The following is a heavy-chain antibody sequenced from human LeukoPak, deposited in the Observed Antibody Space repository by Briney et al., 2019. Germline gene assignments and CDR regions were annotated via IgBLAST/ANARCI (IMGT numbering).Heavy chain of an antibody. D-gene: IGHD3-3*01. J-gene: IGHJ4*02. CDR2: MNPNSGNT. CDR3: AREGVLQGGYYRYYFDY. Sequence: ASVKVSCKASGYTFTSYDINWVRQATGQGLEWMGWMNPNSGNTGYAQKFQGRVVMTRDTSTSTVYMELTSLRSEDTAVYFCAREGVLQGGYYRYYFDYWGQGTLVTVSS. V-gene: IGHV1-8*01. CDR1: GYTFTSYD.